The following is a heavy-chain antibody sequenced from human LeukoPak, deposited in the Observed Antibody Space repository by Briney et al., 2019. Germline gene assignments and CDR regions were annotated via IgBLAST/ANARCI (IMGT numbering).Heavy chain of an antibody. Sequence: GGSLKISCKGSGYSFATYWIGWVRQMPGKGLEWMGIIYPGDSDTRYNPSFQGQVTISADKSISTAYLQWSSLKASDTAIYYCARHTSSWSREDFWGQGTLVTVSS. CDR2: IYPGDSDT. D-gene: IGHD6-13*01. V-gene: IGHV5-51*01. CDR3: ARHTSSWSREDF. J-gene: IGHJ4*02. CDR1: GYSFATYW.